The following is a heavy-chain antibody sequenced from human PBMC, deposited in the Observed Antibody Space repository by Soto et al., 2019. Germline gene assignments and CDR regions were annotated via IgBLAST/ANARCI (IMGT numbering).Heavy chain of an antibody. D-gene: IGHD6-19*01. V-gene: IGHV3-74*01. Sequence: GGSLRLSCAASGFTFSSYCMHWVRQPPGKGLMWVSRIDTYGSATKYADSVEGRFTISRDNAGNTLYLQMNFLSAEDTAVYYCVRVLKSIGWDNDVYDIWGQGTMVTVSS. CDR1: GFTFSSYC. J-gene: IGHJ3*02. CDR3: VRVLKSIGWDNDVYDI. CDR2: IDTYGSAT.